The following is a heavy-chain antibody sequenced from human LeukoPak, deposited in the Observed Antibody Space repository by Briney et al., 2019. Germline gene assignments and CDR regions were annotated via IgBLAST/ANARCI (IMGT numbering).Heavy chain of an antibody. CDR1: GGTFNNHA. J-gene: IGHJ5*02. Sequence: ASVTVSCKASGGTFNNHAINWVRQAPEQGLEWMGRIIPILDITYYAQKFQDRLTITADKFNNTVYMELTSLTSDDTAMYYCTKEENGFDPWGQGTLVTVSS. V-gene: IGHV1-69*04. CDR3: TKEENGFDP. D-gene: IGHD2-8*01. CDR2: IIPILDIT.